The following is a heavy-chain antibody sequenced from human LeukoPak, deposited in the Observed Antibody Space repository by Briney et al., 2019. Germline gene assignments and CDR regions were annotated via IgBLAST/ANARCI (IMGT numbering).Heavy chain of an antibody. V-gene: IGHV3-64D*06. J-gene: IGHJ4*02. CDR2: ISSNGDNT. CDR3: AKDPATDIVVVVAASTGGY. D-gene: IGHD2-15*01. CDR1: GFTFSTYV. Sequence: PGGSLRLSCSVSGFTFSTYVMHWVRQAPGKGLEYVSAISSNGDNTYYADSVKGRFTISRDNSKNTLYLQMSSLRAEDTAVYYCAKDPATDIVVVVAASTGGYWGQGTLVTVSS.